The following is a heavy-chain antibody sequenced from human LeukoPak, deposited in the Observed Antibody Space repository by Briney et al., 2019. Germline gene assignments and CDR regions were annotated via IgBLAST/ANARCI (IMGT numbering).Heavy chain of an antibody. CDR1: GYTFTGYY. Sequence: ASVKVSCKASGYTFTGYYMHWVRQAPGQGLEWMGWINPNSGGTNYAQKFQGRVTMTRDTSISTACMELSRLRSDDTAVYYCARDSTRIVTTSNYWGQGTLVTVSS. V-gene: IGHV1-2*02. D-gene: IGHD4-17*01. J-gene: IGHJ4*02. CDR2: INPNSGGT. CDR3: ARDSTRIVTTSNY.